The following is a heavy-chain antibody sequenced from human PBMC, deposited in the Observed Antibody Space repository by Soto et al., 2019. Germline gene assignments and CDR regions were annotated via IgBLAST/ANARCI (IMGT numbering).Heavy chain of an antibody. D-gene: IGHD3-3*01. CDR1: GGTFSRYA. CDR3: ARYDFWSGHASWYFDY. J-gene: IGHJ4*02. Sequence: ASLKVSCKSSGGTFSRYAIIWVRQAPGQGLEWMGWISAYNGNTNYAQKLQGRVTMTTDTSTSTAYMELRSLRSDDTAVYYCARYDFWSGHASWYFDYWGQGTLVNVSS. V-gene: IGHV1-18*01. CDR2: ISAYNGNT.